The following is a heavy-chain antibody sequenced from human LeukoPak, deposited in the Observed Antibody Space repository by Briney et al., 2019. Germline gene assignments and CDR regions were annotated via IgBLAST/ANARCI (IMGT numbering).Heavy chain of an antibody. J-gene: IGHJ6*03. Sequence: TETLSLTCAVYGGSFSGYYWSWIRQPPGKGLEWIGEINHSGSTNYNPSLKSRVTISVDTSKNQFSLKLSSVTAADTAVYYCARVSRYYMDVGGKGTTVTVSS. CDR3: ARVSRYYMDV. V-gene: IGHV4-34*01. CDR1: GGSFSGYY. CDR2: INHSGST.